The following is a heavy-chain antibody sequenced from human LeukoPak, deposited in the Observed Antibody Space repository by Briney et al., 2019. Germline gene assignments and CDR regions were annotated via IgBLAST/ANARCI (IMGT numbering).Heavy chain of an antibody. Sequence: SETLSLACTVSGGSISSYYWSWIRQPPGKGLEWIGYIYYSGSTNYNPSLKSRVTISVDTSKNQFSLKLSSVTAADTAVYYCARDSGSSGWKMYGMDVWGQGTTVTVSS. D-gene: IGHD6-19*01. J-gene: IGHJ6*02. CDR1: GGSISSYY. V-gene: IGHV4-59*01. CDR2: IYYSGST. CDR3: ARDSGSSGWKMYGMDV.